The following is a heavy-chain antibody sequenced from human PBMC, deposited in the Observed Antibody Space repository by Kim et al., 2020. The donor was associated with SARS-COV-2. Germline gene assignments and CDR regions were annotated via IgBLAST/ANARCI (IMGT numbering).Heavy chain of an antibody. CDR2: IRQSGGNT. Sequence: GGSLRLSCAASGFTFNSYAMSWVRQAPGKGLEWVSGIRQSGGNTEYADSVKGQFSISRDNSKNTLYLQMNRLRAEDTAVYYCAKVTSGSSGWFEYFQRWGQGTLVTVSS. CDR3: AKVTSGSSGWFEYFQR. CDR1: GFTFNSYA. J-gene: IGHJ1*01. D-gene: IGHD6-19*01. V-gene: IGHV3-23*01.